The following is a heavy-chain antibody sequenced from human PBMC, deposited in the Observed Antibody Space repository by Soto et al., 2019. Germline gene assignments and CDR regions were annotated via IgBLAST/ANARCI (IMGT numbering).Heavy chain of an antibody. D-gene: IGHD6-19*01. CDR3: ARDPTNTSGNRIWFEP. CDR2: ISAYNGDT. CDR1: GYTFTSHG. J-gene: IGHJ5*02. Sequence: ASVKVSCKASGYTFTSHGLNWVRQAPGQVHELMGWISAYNGDTKCEQKFQGRVTMTTDASSSTAYMELKSLSPDDTAVYFCARDPTNTSGNRIWFEPLGQGTQVTVCS. V-gene: IGHV1-18*04.